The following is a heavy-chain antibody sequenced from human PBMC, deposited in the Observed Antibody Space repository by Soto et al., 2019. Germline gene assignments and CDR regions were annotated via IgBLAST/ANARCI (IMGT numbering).Heavy chain of an antibody. CDR3: ARETVDWNYDY. J-gene: IGHJ4*02. Sequence: GGSLRLSCAASGFTVSSNYMSWVRQAPGRGLEWVSVIYSGGSTYYADSVKGRFTISRDNSKNTLYLQMNSLRAEDTAVYYCARETVDWNYDYWGQGTLVTVSS. CDR1: GFTVSSNY. V-gene: IGHV3-53*01. CDR2: IYSGGST. D-gene: IGHD1-7*01.